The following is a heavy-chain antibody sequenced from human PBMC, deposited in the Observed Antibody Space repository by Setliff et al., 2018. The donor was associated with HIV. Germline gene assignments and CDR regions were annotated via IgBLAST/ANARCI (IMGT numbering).Heavy chain of an antibody. J-gene: IGHJ4*02. CDR1: GFTLGSDW. CDR3: ASLLPVDY. CDR2: IKEDGSEK. V-gene: IGHV3-7*03. Sequence: SCAASGFTLGSDWMSWVRQAPGKGLEWVASIKEDGSEKYYVDSLKGRFTISRDTAKNTLYLQVSSLRAEDTAVYYCASLLPVDYWGQGTLVTVSS. D-gene: IGHD2-15*01.